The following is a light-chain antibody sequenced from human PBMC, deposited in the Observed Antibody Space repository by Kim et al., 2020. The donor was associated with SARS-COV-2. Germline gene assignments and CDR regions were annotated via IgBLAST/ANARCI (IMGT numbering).Light chain of an antibody. CDR3: PAWASSTVV. CDR2: QDS. J-gene: IGLJ2*01. Sequence: SYELTQPPSVSVSPGQTASITCTGDKLGDKYACWYQQKQGQSPVLVIYQDSKRPSGIPERFSGSNSGKTATLTISGTQAMDEADYYCPAWASSTVVFGGG. CDR1: KLGDKY. V-gene: IGLV3-1*01.